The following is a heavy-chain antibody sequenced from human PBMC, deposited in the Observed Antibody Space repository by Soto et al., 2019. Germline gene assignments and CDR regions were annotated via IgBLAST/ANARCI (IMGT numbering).Heavy chain of an antibody. Sequence: QVQLQESGPGLMKPSQTLSLTCTVSGGSISSGGYYWSWIRQHPGKGLEWIGYIYYSGSTYYNPSLKSRVTISVDTSKNQFSLKLSSVTAADTAVYYCARVPEVRGVDPRFDYWGQGTLVTVSS. CDR1: GGSISSGGYY. V-gene: IGHV4-31*03. J-gene: IGHJ4*02. D-gene: IGHD3-10*01. CDR2: IYYSGST. CDR3: ARVPEVRGVDPRFDY.